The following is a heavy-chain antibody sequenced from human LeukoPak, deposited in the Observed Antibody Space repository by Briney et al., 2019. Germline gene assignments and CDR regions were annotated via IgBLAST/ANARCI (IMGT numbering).Heavy chain of an antibody. CDR2: MNPNSGNT. J-gene: IGHJ4*02. D-gene: IGHD2-2*01. CDR3: ARGYCSSTSCHFDY. Sequence: ASVKVSCKASGYTFSSYDINWVRQATGQGVEWMGWMNPNSGNTGYTQKFQGRVTITRNTSISTAYMELSSLRSEDTAVYYCARGYCSSTSCHFDYWGQGTLVTVSS. V-gene: IGHV1-8*03. CDR1: GYTFSSYD.